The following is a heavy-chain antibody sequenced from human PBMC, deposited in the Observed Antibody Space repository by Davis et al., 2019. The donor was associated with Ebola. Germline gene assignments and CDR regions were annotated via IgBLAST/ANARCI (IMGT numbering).Heavy chain of an antibody. CDR1: GFIFSSYS. CDR2: ISSGSSTI. CDR3: ACTIFGVISNFDY. J-gene: IGHJ4*02. V-gene: IGHV3-48*02. D-gene: IGHD3-3*01. Sequence: GESLKISCAASGFIFSSYSMNWVRQAPGKGLEWVSYISSGSSTIYYADSVKGRFTISRDNAKKSLYLQMNSLRDEDTAIYYCACTIFGVISNFDYWGQGTLVTVSS.